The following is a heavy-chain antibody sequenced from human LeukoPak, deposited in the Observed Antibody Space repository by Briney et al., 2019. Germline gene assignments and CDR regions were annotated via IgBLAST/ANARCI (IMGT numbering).Heavy chain of an antibody. CDR3: ARDTGGYSVGWFDT. V-gene: IGHV3-48*02. D-gene: IGHD1-26*01. Sequence: TGWSLRLSCAASGFTFSSYSMNWVRQAPGKGLEWISYISSSSKNIYYADSVKGRFTISRDNAKNSLYLQMNSLRDEDTAVYYCARDTGGYSVGWFDTWGQGTLVTVSS. J-gene: IGHJ5*02. CDR2: ISSSSKNI. CDR1: GFTFSSYS.